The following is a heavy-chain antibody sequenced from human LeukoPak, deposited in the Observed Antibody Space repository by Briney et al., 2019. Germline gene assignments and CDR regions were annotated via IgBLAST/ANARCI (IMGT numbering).Heavy chain of an antibody. Sequence: PGGSLRLSCAASGFTFSSYWMSWVRQAPGKGLEWVANIKQDGSEKYYVDSVKGRFTISRDNAKNSLYLQMNSLRAEDTAVYYCAREATVVTLLSYYYYYHMDVWGKGTTVTVSS. CDR1: GFTFSSYW. J-gene: IGHJ6*03. D-gene: IGHD4-23*01. CDR3: AREATVVTLLSYYYYYHMDV. V-gene: IGHV3-7*01. CDR2: IKQDGSEK.